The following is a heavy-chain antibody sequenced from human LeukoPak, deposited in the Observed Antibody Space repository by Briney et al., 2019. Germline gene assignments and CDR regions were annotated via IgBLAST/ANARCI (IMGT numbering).Heavy chain of an antibody. D-gene: IGHD6-13*01. CDR3: ARETRDSSSWSLEGYFDY. J-gene: IGHJ4*02. V-gene: IGHV1-2*02. CDR1: GGTFSSYA. Sequence: GSSVKLSCKASGGTFSSYAISWVRQAPGQGLEWMGWINPNSGATKYAKKFHGRVTMTRDVSITTAYMAISSLRSEDTAVYYCARETRDSSSWSLEGYFDYWGQGTLVTVSS. CDR2: INPNSGAT.